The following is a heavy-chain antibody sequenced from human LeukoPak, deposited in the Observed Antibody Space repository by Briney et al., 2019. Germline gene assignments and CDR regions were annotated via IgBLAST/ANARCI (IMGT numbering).Heavy chain of an antibody. CDR2: ISYDGSNK. D-gene: IGHD3-10*01. J-gene: IGHJ5*02. V-gene: IGHV3-30-3*01. CDR1: GFTFSSYA. CDR3: AKGNGTMVRGVIS. Sequence: GGSLRLSCAASGFTFSSYAMHWVRQAPGKGLEWVAVISYDGSNKYYADSVKGRFTISRDNSKNTLYLQMNSLRAEDTAVYYCAKGNGTMVRGVISWGQGTLVTVSS.